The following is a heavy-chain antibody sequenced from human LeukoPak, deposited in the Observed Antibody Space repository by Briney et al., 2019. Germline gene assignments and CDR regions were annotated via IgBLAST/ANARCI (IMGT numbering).Heavy chain of an antibody. Sequence: SQTLSLTCTVSGGSISSGPYYWSWIRQPAGKGLEWIGRIYTSGSTNYNPSLKSRVTISVDASKNQFSLKLSSVTAADTAVYYCASGIAADLYWGQGTLVTVSS. CDR2: IYTSGST. CDR1: GGSISSGPYY. V-gene: IGHV4-61*02. CDR3: ASGIAADLY. D-gene: IGHD6-13*01. J-gene: IGHJ4*02.